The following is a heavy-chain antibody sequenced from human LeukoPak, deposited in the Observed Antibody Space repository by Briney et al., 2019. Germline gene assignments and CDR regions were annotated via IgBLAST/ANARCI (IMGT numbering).Heavy chain of an antibody. CDR1: GGSISIFY. Sequence: SETLSLTCTVSGGSISIFYWGWIRQPPGKGLEWIGDIYYSGTTNFNPSLKSRFTISLDTYKNQCSLRLSSVTAADTAVYYCARIDAVAATPTSFDYWGQGTLVTVSS. CDR2: IYYSGTT. V-gene: IGHV4-59*01. CDR3: ARIDAVAATPTSFDY. D-gene: IGHD6-19*01. J-gene: IGHJ4*02.